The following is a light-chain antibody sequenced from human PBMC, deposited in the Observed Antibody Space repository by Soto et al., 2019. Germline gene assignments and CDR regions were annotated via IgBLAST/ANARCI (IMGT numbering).Light chain of an antibody. CDR2: AAS. V-gene: IGKV1-27*01. CDR3: LKYSRGPV. J-gene: IGKJ3*01. Sequence: DIQMTQSPTSLSASVGDRVTITCRASQGIRNYVAWYQQIPGKAPKLLIYAASTLQSGVPSRFSGSGSGTDFTLTINGLQPEDVATYSCLKYSRGPVFGPGPKVQIQ. CDR1: QGIRNY.